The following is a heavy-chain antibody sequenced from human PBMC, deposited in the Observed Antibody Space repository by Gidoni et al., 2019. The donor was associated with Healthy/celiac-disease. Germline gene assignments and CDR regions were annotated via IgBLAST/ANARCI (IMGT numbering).Heavy chain of an antibody. J-gene: IGHJ4*02. CDR2: IYYSGST. Sequence: QVQLQESGPGLVKPSETLSLTCTVSGGSISSYYWSWIRQPPGKGLEWIGYIYYSGSTNYNPSLKSRVTISVDTSKNQFSLKLSSVTAADTAVYYCARAPLYSSGWTYWGQGTLVTVSS. D-gene: IGHD6-19*01. V-gene: IGHV4-59*01. CDR3: ARAPLYSSGWTY. CDR1: GGSISSYY.